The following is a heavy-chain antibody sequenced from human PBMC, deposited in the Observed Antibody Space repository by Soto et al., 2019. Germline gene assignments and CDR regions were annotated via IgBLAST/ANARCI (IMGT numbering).Heavy chain of an antibody. D-gene: IGHD2-15*01. V-gene: IGHV3-33*01. CDR3: ARDGDIVVVVAATGHYYGMDV. CDR1: GFTFSSYG. Sequence: QVQLVESGGGVVQPGRSLSLSCAASGFTFSSYGMHWVRQAPGKGLEWVAVIWNDGSNKSYADSVKDRFTISSDNSKNTVYLPMNILRAEVTAVYYCARDGDIVVVVAATGHYYGMDVWGQGTTGTVSS. J-gene: IGHJ6*02. CDR2: IWNDGSNK.